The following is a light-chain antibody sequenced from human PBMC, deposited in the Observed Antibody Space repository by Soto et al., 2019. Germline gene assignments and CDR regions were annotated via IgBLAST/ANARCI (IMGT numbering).Light chain of an antibody. V-gene: IGLV1-40*01. CDR2: RNR. Sequence: QSVLTQPPSVSGAPGQRVTISCTGSSSNMGAGYDVHWYQHLPGTAPNVLIYRNRHRPSGVPDRFSGSKSGTSASLAITGLQADDEADYDCQSYDISLSGVLFGGGTKLTVL. CDR3: QSYDISLSGVL. J-gene: IGLJ2*01. CDR1: SSNMGAGYD.